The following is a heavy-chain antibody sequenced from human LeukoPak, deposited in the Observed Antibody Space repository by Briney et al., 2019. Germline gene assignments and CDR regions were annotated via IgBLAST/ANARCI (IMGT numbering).Heavy chain of an antibody. CDR2: SYYSRST. Sequence: PSETLSLTCTVSGGSISSYYWSWIPQPPGKGLEWIGYSYYSRSTNYDPSLQSRVAISVNTSKNQFSLKLSSVTAADTAVYYWARRTHSEPYYDFWSGYQDWYFDLWGRGTLVTVSS. CDR1: GGSISSYY. D-gene: IGHD3-3*01. CDR3: ARRTHSEPYYDFWSGYQDWYFDL. J-gene: IGHJ2*01. V-gene: IGHV4-59*01.